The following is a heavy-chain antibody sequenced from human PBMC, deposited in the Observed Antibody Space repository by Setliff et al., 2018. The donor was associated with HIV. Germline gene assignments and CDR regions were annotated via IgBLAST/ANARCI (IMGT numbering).Heavy chain of an antibody. D-gene: IGHD3-22*01. CDR1: GASISSDS. J-gene: IGHJ5*02. Sequence: SETLSLTCTVSGASISSDSWSWIRQPPGKGLEWIASISHSGNTYYNPSLNSRVTISLDTSKNQFSLKLTSVTAADTAVYYCANRLYYYDSSGSLREEGFDPWGQGTLVTVSS. V-gene: IGHV4-59*05. CDR2: ISHSGNT. CDR3: ANRLYYYDSSGSLREEGFDP.